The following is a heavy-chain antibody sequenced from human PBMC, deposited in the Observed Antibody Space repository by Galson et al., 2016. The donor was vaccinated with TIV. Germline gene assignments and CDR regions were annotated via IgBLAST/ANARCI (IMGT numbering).Heavy chain of an antibody. Sequence: SVKVSCKASGYTFTNYGINWVRQAPGQGLDWMGWISGYNDNTIYAQRLQGRVTMTTDTSTSTVYMELRILRSDDTAVYYCAIGEGPLAPNPCDYWGPGTPVTVFS. CDR1: GYTFTNYG. V-gene: IGHV1-18*01. CDR3: AIGEGPLAPNPCDY. CDR2: ISGYNDNT. J-gene: IGHJ4*02.